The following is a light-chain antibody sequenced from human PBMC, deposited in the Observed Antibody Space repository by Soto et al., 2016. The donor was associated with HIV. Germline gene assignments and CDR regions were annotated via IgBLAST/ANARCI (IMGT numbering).Light chain of an antibody. Sequence: SSELTQDPSVSVALGQTVRITCQGDSLRSYSASWYQQKPGQAPVLVIYGENIRPSGIPDRFSGSNSGDTVSLTITGAQADDEADYYCLSWDNGDVFGSGTKVT. CDR2: GEN. V-gene: IGLV3-19*01. CDR3: LSWDNGDV. J-gene: IGLJ1*01. CDR1: SLRSYS.